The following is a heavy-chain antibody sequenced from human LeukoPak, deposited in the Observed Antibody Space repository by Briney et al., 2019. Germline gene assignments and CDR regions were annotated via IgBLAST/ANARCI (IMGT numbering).Heavy chain of an antibody. D-gene: IGHD5-24*01. Sequence: PGRSLRLSCAASGFTFSSYVMHWVRQAPGKGLEWVAIISYDGSNEYYADSVKGRFTISRDNSKNTLYLQMNSLRAEDTAVYYCAKDTVEMATFYFQHWGQGTLVTVSS. V-gene: IGHV3-30*04. J-gene: IGHJ1*01. CDR3: AKDTVEMATFYFQH. CDR2: ISYDGSNE. CDR1: GFTFSSYV.